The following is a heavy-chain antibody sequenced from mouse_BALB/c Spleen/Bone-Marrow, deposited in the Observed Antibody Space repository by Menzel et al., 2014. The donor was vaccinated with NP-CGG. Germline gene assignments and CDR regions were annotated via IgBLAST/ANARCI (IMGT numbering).Heavy chain of an antibody. Sequence: VQLVESGPELVKSGASVKISCKASGYAFSSSWMNWVKQRPGQGLEWIGRIYPGDGDTNYNGKFKGKATLTADKSSSTAYMQLSSLTSVDSAVYFCASGSSSFAYWGQGTLVTVSA. V-gene: IGHV1-82*01. CDR2: IYPGDGDT. D-gene: IGHD1-1*01. CDR3: ASGSSSFAY. J-gene: IGHJ3*01. CDR1: GYAFSSSW.